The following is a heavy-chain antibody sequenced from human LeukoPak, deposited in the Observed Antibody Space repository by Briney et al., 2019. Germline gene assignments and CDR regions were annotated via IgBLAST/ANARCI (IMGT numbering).Heavy chain of an antibody. V-gene: IGHV4-39*01. CDR2: VYYSGNT. CDR3: AIERVPPIAADGTHYYGMDV. J-gene: IGHJ6*02. Sequence: PSETLSLTCTVSGGSISSSRHYWGWIRQPPGKDLEWIGSVYYSGNTYYNPSLRSRLTISVDMSKSQFSLKLNSVTAADTAVYYCAIERVPPIAADGTHYYGMDVWGQGTTVTVSS. D-gene: IGHD6-13*01. CDR1: GGSISSSRHY.